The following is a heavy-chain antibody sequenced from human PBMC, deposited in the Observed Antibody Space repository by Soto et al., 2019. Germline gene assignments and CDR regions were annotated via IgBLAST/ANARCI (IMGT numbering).Heavy chain of an antibody. CDR1: GFTFSSYG. CDR2: ISYDGSNQ. CDR3: AKVITMLVLGYFDY. V-gene: IGHV3-30*18. Sequence: GGSLRLSCAASGFTFSSYGMRWVRQAPGKGLEWVAVISYDGSNQYYADSVKGRFTISRDNSKNTLYLQMNSLRAEDTAVYYCAKVITMLVLGYFDYWGQGTLVTVSS. D-gene: IGHD3-10*01. J-gene: IGHJ4*02.